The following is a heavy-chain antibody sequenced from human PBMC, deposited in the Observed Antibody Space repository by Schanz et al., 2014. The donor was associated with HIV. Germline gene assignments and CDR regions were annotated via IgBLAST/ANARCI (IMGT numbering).Heavy chain of an antibody. CDR1: GYTFTSYS. D-gene: IGHD2-21*02. Sequence: QVQLVQSGAEVKKPRASVKVSCKASGYTFTSYSISWVRQAPGQGLEWMGWISAYNGNTNYAQKLQGRVTMTTDTSTNTAYMDLRSLRSDDTAVYHCARRESDGALDVWGPGTTVIVSS. CDR3: ARRESDGALDV. V-gene: IGHV1-18*01. CDR2: ISAYNGNT. J-gene: IGHJ6*02.